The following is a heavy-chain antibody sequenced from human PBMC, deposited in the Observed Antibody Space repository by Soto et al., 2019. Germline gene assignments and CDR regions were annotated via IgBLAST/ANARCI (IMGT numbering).Heavy chain of an antibody. J-gene: IGHJ4*02. D-gene: IGHD1-26*01. Sequence: EVQRLESGGGLVQPGGSLRLSCAASGFTFSSYARRGVRQAPVKGLAWVSAISGSGGSTYYADSVKGLFTIPRDNSKTTWYLKMNSLRAEDTDVYYCAIRSSGSYYDYWGQGTLVTVSS. CDR1: GFTFSSYA. V-gene: IGHV3-23*01. CDR2: ISGSGGST. CDR3: AIRSSGSYYDY.